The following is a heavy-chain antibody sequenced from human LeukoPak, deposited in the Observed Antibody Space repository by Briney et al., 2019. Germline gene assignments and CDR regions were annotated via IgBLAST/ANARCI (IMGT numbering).Heavy chain of an antibody. CDR2: IYYSGST. V-gene: IGHV4-59*08. Sequence: SETLSLTCTVSGGSISSYYWSWIRQPPGKGLEWIGYIYYSGSTNYNPSLKSRVTISVDTSKNQFSLKLSSVTAADTAVYYCARLNGVTTVVIPYWYFDLWGRGTLVTVSS. CDR3: ARLNGVTTVVIPYWYFDL. D-gene: IGHD4-23*01. CDR1: GGSISSYY. J-gene: IGHJ2*01.